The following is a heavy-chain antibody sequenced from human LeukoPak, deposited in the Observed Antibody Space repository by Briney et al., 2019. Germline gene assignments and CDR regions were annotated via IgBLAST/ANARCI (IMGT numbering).Heavy chain of an antibody. J-gene: IGHJ4*02. CDR2: ISSSSSYI. V-gene: IGHV3-21*01. Sequence: NTGGSLRLSCAASGFTFSSYSMNWVRQAPGKGLEWVSSISSSSSYIYYADSVKGRFTISRDNAKNSLYLQMNSLRAEDTAVYYCARARAGYSSSSSGYWGQGTLVTVSS. CDR3: ARARAGYSSSSSGY. CDR1: GFTFSSYS. D-gene: IGHD6-6*01.